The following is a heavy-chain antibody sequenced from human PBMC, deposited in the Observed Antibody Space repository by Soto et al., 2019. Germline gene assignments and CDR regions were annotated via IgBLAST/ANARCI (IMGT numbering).Heavy chain of an antibody. CDR1: GFTFSNAW. V-gene: IGHV3-15*01. CDR2: IKSKTDGGTT. CDR3: TTTRIAAAGSGPWCDP. Sequence: EVQLVESGGGLVKPGGSLRLSCAASGFTFSNAWMSWVRQAPGKGLEWVGRIKSKTDGGTTDYAAPVKGRFTISRDDSKNTLYLQLNSLKTEDTAVYYCTTTRIAAAGSGPWCDPWGQGTLVTVSS. D-gene: IGHD6-13*01. J-gene: IGHJ5*02.